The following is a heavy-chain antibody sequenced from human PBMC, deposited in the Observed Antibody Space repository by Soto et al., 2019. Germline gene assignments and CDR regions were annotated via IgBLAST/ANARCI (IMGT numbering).Heavy chain of an antibody. Sequence: GGSLRLSCAASGFTFSNAWMNWVLQAPGKGLEWVGRIKNKTDGGTTDYAAPVKGRFTISRDDSKNTLYLQMNSLRAEDTAVYYCAKDRVSYGKTADFDYWGQGTLVTVSS. D-gene: IGHD5-18*01. CDR1: GFTFSNAW. CDR2: IKNKTDGGTT. V-gene: IGHV3-15*07. J-gene: IGHJ4*02. CDR3: AKDRVSYGKTADFDY.